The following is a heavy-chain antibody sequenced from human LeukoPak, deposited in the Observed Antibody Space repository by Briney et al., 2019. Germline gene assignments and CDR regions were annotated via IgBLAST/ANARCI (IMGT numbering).Heavy chain of an antibody. CDR2: ISYDGSNK. D-gene: IGHD6-13*01. Sequence: GGSLRLSCAASGFTFSSYAMHWVRQAPGKGLEWVAVISYDGSNKYYADSVKGRFTISRDNSKNTLYLQMSSLRAEDTAVYYCARPGNTGIATRFDYWGQGTLVTVSS. CDR1: GFTFSSYA. V-gene: IGHV3-30*04. J-gene: IGHJ4*02. CDR3: ARPGNTGIATRFDY.